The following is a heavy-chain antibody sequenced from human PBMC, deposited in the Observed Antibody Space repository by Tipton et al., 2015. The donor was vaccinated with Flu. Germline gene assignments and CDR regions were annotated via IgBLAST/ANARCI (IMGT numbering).Heavy chain of an antibody. CDR3: ARQLGGGDCY. D-gene: IGHD2-21*01. J-gene: IGHJ4*02. V-gene: IGHV3-7*03. CDR1: GGSMTNFY. Sequence: LSLTCTISGGSMTNFYWSWIRQPPGKGLEWVANIKQDGSEKYYVDSVKGRFTISRDNAKNSLFLQMNSLRAEDTAVYYCARQLGGGDCYWGQGTLVTVSS. CDR2: IKQDGSEK.